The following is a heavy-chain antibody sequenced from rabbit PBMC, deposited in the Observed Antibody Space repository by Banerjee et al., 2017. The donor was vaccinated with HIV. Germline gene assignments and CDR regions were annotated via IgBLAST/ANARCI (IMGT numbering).Heavy chain of an antibody. CDR1: GFTLSNYW. Sequence: EESGGDLVQPEGSLTLTCKASGFTLSNYWICWVRQAPGKGLEWIACINTSSGNTVYATWAKGRLTISKTSWTTVTLQMTSLTAADTATYFCARDLTVVIGWNFNLWGPGTLVTVS. J-gene: IGHJ4*01. CDR3: ARDLTVVIGWNFNL. CDR2: INTSSGNT. D-gene: IGHD1-1*01. V-gene: IGHV1S45*01.